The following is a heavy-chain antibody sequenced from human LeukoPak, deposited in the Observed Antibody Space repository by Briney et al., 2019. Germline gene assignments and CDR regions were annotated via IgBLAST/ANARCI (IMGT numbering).Heavy chain of an antibody. CDR1: GFTFSICG. D-gene: IGHD3-10*01. V-gene: IGHV3-33*01. J-gene: IGHJ6*02. CDR2: IWFDGSNK. Sequence: GGSLRLSCGAPGFTFSICGMHWVRQAPGKGPEWVAVIWFDGSNKYYADSVKGRFTISRDNSKNTLYLQINSLRAEDTAVYYCARANYGSGSNYYYGLDVWGQGTTVTVSS. CDR3: ARANYGSGSNYYYGLDV.